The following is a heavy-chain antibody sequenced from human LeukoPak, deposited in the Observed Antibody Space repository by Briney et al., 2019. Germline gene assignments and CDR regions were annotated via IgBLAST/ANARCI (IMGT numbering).Heavy chain of an antibody. D-gene: IGHD2/OR15-2a*01. CDR1: GFSLSTSRMC. J-gene: IGHJ4*02. CDR2: IDWDDDK. V-gene: IGHV2-70*11. Sequence: RPSGPTLVNPTPTLTLTCTFSGFSLSTSRMCVSCIRQPRGKALEWLARIDWDDDKYYSTSLKTRLTISNDTSKNQVVLTMTNMDPVDTATYYCARTFGDYFDYWGQGTLVTVSS. CDR3: ARTFGDYFDY.